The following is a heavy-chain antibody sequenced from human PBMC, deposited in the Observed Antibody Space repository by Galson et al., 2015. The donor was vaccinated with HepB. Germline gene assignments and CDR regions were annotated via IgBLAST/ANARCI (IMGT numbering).Heavy chain of an antibody. J-gene: IGHJ6*03. CDR2: IKQDGSEK. CDR3: ARGSAPFIEVEPGALYYYYMDV. V-gene: IGHV3-7*01. D-gene: IGHD2-2*01. CDR1: GFTFSTYW. Sequence: SLRLSCAASGFTFSTYWMTWVRQAPGKGLEWVANIKQDGSEKCYVDSVKGRFTISRDNAKNSLYLQMNSLRGEDTAVYYRARGSAPFIEVEPGALYYYYMDVWGKGTTVAVSS.